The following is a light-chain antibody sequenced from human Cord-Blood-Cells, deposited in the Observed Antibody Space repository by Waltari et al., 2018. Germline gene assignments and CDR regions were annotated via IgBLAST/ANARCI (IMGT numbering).Light chain of an antibody. V-gene: IGLV2-14*01. CDR1: SSDVGGCNY. Sequence: QSALTQPASVSGSPGQSITISCTGTSSDVGGCNYVSRYQQHPGQAPKLMIYNLSIRPSGVSNRFSCSKSGNTASLTISGLQAEDEADYYCSSYTSSSTYVFGTGTKVTVL. CDR3: SSYTSSSTYV. J-gene: IGLJ1*01. CDR2: NLS.